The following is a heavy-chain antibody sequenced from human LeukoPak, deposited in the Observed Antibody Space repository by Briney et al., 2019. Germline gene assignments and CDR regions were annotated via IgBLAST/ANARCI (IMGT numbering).Heavy chain of an antibody. Sequence: GGSLRLSCAAPGFTFSDYYMSWIRQAPGKGLEWVSPISSSSSYIYYADSVKGRFTISRDNAKNSLYLQMNSLRAEDTAVYYCARDFDYYGSGRAYYYYYYGMDVWGQGTTVTVSS. CDR3: ARDFDYYGSGRAYYYYYYGMDV. J-gene: IGHJ6*02. CDR2: ISSSSSYI. D-gene: IGHD3-10*01. V-gene: IGHV3-11*06. CDR1: GFTFSDYY.